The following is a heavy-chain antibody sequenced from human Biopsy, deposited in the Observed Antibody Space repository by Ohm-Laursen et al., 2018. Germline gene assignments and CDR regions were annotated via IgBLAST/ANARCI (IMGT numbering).Heavy chain of an antibody. Sequence: TLSLTCTVSGVSISGSSWSWIRQAPGKGLEWIGYISYSRDTNYNPSLKSRIIISVDTSKNQFSLKLTSVTAADTAVYYCAKHGSGWTGDDAFHIWGQGTMVTVSS. J-gene: IGHJ3*02. V-gene: IGHV4-59*08. CDR3: AKHGSGWTGDDAFHI. CDR2: ISYSRDT. D-gene: IGHD6-19*01. CDR1: GVSISGSS.